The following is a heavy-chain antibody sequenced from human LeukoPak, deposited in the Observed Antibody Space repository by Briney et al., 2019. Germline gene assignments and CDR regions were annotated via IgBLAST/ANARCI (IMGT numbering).Heavy chain of an antibody. CDR1: VFTFSSYT. J-gene: IGHJ4*02. CDR2: ITSNGGSA. D-gene: IGHD3-9*01. V-gene: IGHV3-64D*06. Sequence: GWALRLSCSASVFTFSSYTIHLVRQAPGKGREFLSAITSNGGSAYYADSVKGRFTISRDNSKNTVYLQMSSLRAEDTAVYYCVIVRGYFDSSGSDYWGQGTLVTVSS. CDR3: VIVRGYFDSSGSDY.